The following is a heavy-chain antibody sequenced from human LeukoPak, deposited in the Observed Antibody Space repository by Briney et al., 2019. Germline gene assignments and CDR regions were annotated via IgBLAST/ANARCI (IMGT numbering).Heavy chain of an antibody. J-gene: IGHJ4*02. CDR2: VNPGGGST. V-gene: IGHV1-46*01. CDR3: AREGCVGYSSSSTDY. D-gene: IGHD6-6*01. CDR1: GYIFSSYH. Sequence: ASVKVSCKASGYIFSSYHIHWVRQAPGQGLEWMGIVNPGGGSTSYAQKFQARVTMTRDTSASTVYMELRSLRAEDTAVYYCAREGCVGYSSSSTDYWGQGTLVTVSS.